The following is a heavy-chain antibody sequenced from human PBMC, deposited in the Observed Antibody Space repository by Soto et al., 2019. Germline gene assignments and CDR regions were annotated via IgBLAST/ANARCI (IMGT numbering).Heavy chain of an antibody. Sequence: GGSLRLSCAASGFTFDDYAMHWVRQAPGKGLEWVSLISGDGGSTYYADSVKGRFTISRDNSKNSLYLQMNSLRTEENALYYCAKDMSPIAAAGTDYYYGMDVWGQGTTVTVSS. V-gene: IGHV3-43*02. CDR1: GFTFDDYA. J-gene: IGHJ6*02. CDR3: AKDMSPIAAAGTDYYYGMDV. CDR2: ISGDGGST. D-gene: IGHD6-13*01.